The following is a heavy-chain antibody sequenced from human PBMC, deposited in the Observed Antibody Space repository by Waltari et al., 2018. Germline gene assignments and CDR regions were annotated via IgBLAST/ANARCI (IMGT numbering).Heavy chain of an antibody. CDR3: AREPGTYCGGDCYPNWFDP. CDR2: FYTSGST. V-gene: IGHV4-4*07. D-gene: IGHD2-21*01. CDR1: GGSISSYY. Sequence: QVQLQESGPGVVKPSETLSLTCTVSGGSISSYYWRWLRPPAGTGLEWIGSFYTSGSTNYNPSLKSRVTMSVDTSKNQFSLKLSSVTAADTAVYYCAREPGTYCGGDCYPNWFDPWGQGTLVTVSS. J-gene: IGHJ5*02.